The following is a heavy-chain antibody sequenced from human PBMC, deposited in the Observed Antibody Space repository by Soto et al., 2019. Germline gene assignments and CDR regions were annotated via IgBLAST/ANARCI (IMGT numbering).Heavy chain of an antibody. V-gene: IGHV3-33*01. D-gene: IGHD1-26*01. J-gene: IGHJ4*02. CDR2: IWYDGSNK. Sequence: QVQLVESGGGVVQPGRSLRLSCAASGFTFSSYGMHWVRQAPGKGLEWVAVIWYDGSNKYYADSVKGRFTISRDNSKNTLYLQMNSLRAEDTAVYYCARDSGSGWRYYFDYWGQGTLVTFSS. CDR1: GFTFSSYG. CDR3: ARDSGSGWRYYFDY.